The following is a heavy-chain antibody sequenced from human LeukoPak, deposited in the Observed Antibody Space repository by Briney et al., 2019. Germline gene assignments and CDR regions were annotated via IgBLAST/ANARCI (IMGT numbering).Heavy chain of an antibody. Sequence: GGSLRLSCAASGFTFSIYGMSWVRQAPGKGLELVSAISGSGGSTYYADSVKGRFTISRDNAKNTVYLQMNSLRAEDTAVYYCAKYPLRLGELSLDYWGQGTLVTVSS. D-gene: IGHD3-16*02. CDR1: GFTFSIYG. J-gene: IGHJ4*02. CDR3: AKYPLRLGELSLDY. V-gene: IGHV3-23*01. CDR2: ISGSGGST.